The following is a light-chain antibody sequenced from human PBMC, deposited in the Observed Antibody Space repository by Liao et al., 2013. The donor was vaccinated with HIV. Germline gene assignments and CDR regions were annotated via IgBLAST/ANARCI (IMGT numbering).Light chain of an antibody. CDR1: KLGDKY. J-gene: IGLJ2*01. Sequence: SYELTQPPSVSVSPGQTASITCSGDKLGDKYACWYQQKPGQAPVLVIYKDSERPSGIPERFSGSSSGTTVTLTISGAQVEDEADYYCYSAADNIVVFGGGTKLTVL. CDR2: KDS. CDR3: YSAADNIVV. V-gene: IGLV3-27*01.